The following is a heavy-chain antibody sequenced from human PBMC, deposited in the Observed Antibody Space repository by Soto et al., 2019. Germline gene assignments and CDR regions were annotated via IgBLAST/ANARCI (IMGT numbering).Heavy chain of an antibody. Sequence: QVQLVQSGAEVRKPGASVRVSCKATGYSFTRHDINWLRQAAGQGLGWMGWMNPNSGNAVYAQKFQGRVTNTRNTPITPAYIEVTSLKSEVTACYFGARGDYKDYSHCVDPWGQGTLVTVSS. CDR1: GYSFTRHD. CDR2: MNPNSGNA. CDR3: ARGDYKDYSHCVDP. V-gene: IGHV1-8*01. D-gene: IGHD2-15*01. J-gene: IGHJ5*02.